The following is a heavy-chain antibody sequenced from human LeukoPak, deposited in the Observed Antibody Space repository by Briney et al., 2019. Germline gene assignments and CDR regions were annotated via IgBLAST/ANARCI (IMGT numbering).Heavy chain of an antibody. V-gene: IGHV2-70*11. D-gene: IGHD4-23*01. CDR2: IDWDDDK. CDR1: GFSLSTSGMC. CDR3: ARIRRTTVVTAGAFDI. Sequence: SGPTLAKPTQTLTLTCTFSGFSLSTSGMCVSWIRQPPGKALEWLARIDWDDDKYYSTSLKTRLTISKDTSKNQVVLTMTNMDPLDTATYYCARIRRTTVVTAGAFDIWGQGTMVTVSS. J-gene: IGHJ3*02.